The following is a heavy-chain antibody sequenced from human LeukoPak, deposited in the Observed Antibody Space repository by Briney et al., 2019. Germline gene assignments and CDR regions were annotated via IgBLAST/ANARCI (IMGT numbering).Heavy chain of an antibody. D-gene: IGHD4-17*01. CDR1: GFTFSNAW. J-gene: IGHJ4*02. CDR2: IKSKTDGGTT. CDR3: TTDYGDYGYAFDY. V-gene: IGHV3-15*01. Sequence: PGGSLRLSCAASGFTFSNAWMSWVRQAPGKGLEWVGRIKSKTDGGTTDYAAPVKGRFTISRDDSKNTLYLQMNSLKTEDTAVYYCTTDYGDYGYAFDYWGQGTLVTVSS.